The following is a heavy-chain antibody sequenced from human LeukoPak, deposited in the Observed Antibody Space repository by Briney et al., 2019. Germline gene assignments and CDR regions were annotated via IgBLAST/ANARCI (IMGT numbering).Heavy chain of an antibody. D-gene: IGHD5-18*01. V-gene: IGHV1-69*13. CDR1: GGTFSSYA. Sequence: SVKVSCKASGGTFSSYAISWVRQAPGQGLEWMGGIIPIFGTANYAQKFQGRVTITADESTGTAYMELSSLRSEDTAVYYCAREDTAMAYFDYWGQGTLVTVSS. J-gene: IGHJ4*02. CDR3: AREDTAMAYFDY. CDR2: IIPIFGTA.